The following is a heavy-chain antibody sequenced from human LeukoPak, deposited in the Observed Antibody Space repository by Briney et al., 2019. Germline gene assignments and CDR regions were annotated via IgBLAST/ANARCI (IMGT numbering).Heavy chain of an antibody. Sequence: GGSLRLSCAASGFTFSSYAMSWVRQAPGKGLEWVSAISGSGGSTYYADSVKGRLTISRDNSKNTLYLQMNSLRAEDTAVYYCARDIGAAQYYFDYWGQGTLVTVSS. CDR3: ARDIGAAQYYFDY. D-gene: IGHD3-10*01. CDR2: ISGSGGST. V-gene: IGHV3-23*01. J-gene: IGHJ4*02. CDR1: GFTFSSYA.